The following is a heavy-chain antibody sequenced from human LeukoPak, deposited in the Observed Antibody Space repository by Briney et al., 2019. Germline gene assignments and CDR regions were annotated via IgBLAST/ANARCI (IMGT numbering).Heavy chain of an antibody. CDR1: GYSITNGYY. CDR3: ARGAIRGYYYDSSGHKYNWFDP. J-gene: IGHJ5*02. V-gene: IGHV4-38-2*02. Sequence: PSETLSLTCTVSGYSITNGYYWGWIRQPPGKGLEWIGSIYHDGRIDYNPSLKSRVTISRDTSNDQFSLKLSSVTAADTAVYYCARGAIRGYYYDSSGHKYNWFDPWGQGTLVTVSS. D-gene: IGHD3-22*01. CDR2: IYHDGRI.